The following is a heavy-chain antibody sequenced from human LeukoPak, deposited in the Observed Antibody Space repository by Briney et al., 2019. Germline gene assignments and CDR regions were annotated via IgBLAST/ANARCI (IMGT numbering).Heavy chain of an antibody. Sequence: SETLSLACTVSGGSISSSSYYWGWIRQPPGKGLEWIGSIYYSGSTYYNPSLKSRVTISVDTSKNQSSLKLSSVTAADTAVYYCARLVFLEWPYLDYWGQGTLVTVSS. J-gene: IGHJ4*02. CDR3: ARLVFLEWPYLDY. D-gene: IGHD3-3*01. V-gene: IGHV4-39*01. CDR2: IYYSGST. CDR1: GGSISSSSYY.